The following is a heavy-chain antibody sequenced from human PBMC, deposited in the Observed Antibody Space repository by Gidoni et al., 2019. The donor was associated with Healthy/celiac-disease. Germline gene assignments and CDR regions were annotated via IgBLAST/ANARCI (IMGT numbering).Heavy chain of an antibody. V-gene: IGHV1-8*01. CDR2: MNPNSGNT. CDR3: ARAKYYYDSSGYPGDY. D-gene: IGHD3-22*01. J-gene: IGHJ4*02. Sequence: QVQLVQSGAAVKKPGASVKVSCKASGYPFTRYDINWVRQATGQGLEWMGGMNPNSGNTGYAQKFQGRVTMTRNTSRSTAYMELSSLRSEDTAVYYCARAKYYYDSSGYPGDYWGQGTLVTVSS. CDR1: GYPFTRYD.